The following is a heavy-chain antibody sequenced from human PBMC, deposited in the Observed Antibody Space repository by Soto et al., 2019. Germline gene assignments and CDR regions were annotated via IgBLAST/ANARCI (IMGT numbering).Heavy chain of an antibody. CDR1: GFTFTSYS. D-gene: IGHD3-10*01. CDR2: ISSRTSYI. CDR3: ARDTTYYYGSGSYDGSSYFDY. J-gene: IGHJ4*02. Sequence: EVQLVEPGGGLVKPGGSLRLSCAASGFTFTSYSMNWVRQAPGKGLEWVSSISSRTSYIHYADSVKGRFTISRDNAKNSLYLKMNSLRAEDTAVYYCARDTTYYYGSGSYDGSSYFDYWGQGTLVTVSS. V-gene: IGHV3-21*01.